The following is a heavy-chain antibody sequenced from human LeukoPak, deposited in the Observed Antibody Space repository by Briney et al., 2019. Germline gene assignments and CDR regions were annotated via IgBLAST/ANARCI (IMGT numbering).Heavy chain of an antibody. CDR1: GITFSSYE. CDR2: ISTSGSTI. D-gene: IGHD2-2*01. CDR3: ARQGYCSSTSCLNWYFDL. V-gene: IGHV3-48*03. Sequence: GGSLRLSCVVSGITFSSYEMNWVRQAPGKGLEWVSYISTSGSTIYYADSVKGRFTISRDNAENSLYLQMDSLRAEDTAVYYCARQGYCSSTSCLNWYFDLWGRGTLVTVSS. J-gene: IGHJ2*01.